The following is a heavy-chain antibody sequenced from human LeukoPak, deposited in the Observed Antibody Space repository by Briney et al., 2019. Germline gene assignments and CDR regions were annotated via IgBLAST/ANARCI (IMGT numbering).Heavy chain of an antibody. V-gene: IGHV3-69-1*01. CDR3: ARGGYYDSWFDP. D-gene: IGHD3-22*01. J-gene: IGHJ5*02. CDR2: IGGGDDI. Sequence: PGGSLRLSCAASGFTFNIYAMSWVRQAPGKGLEWVSGIGGGDDIHYADSVKGRFTISRDNAKNSLYLQMNSLRAEDTAVYYCARGGYYDSWFDPWGQGTLVTVSS. CDR1: GFTFNIYA.